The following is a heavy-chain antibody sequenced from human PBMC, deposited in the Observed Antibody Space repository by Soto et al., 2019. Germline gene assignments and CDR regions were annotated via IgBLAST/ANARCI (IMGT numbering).Heavy chain of an antibody. Sequence: GGSLRLSCAASGFTFSSYSMNWVRQAPGKGLEWVSSISSSSSYIYYADSVKGRFTISRDNAKNSLYLQMNSLRAEDTAVYYCARGGYQLLSLKLNYWGQGTLVTVSS. J-gene: IGHJ4*02. CDR2: ISSSSSYI. V-gene: IGHV3-21*01. D-gene: IGHD2-2*01. CDR3: ARGGYQLLSLKLNY. CDR1: GFTFSSYS.